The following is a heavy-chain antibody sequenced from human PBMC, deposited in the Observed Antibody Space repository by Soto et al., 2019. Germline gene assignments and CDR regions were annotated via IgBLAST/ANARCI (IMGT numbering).Heavy chain of an antibody. Sequence: QVQLVQSGPQVKKPGSSVKVSCTASGGTFGRYTISWVRQAPGQGLEWMGGILPVLGNTNVAQRFQDRLTFTADESTSTAYLELSSLRPEDTAVYYWARGSVVLTGTNAAFAHWGQGILVTVSS. D-gene: IGHD3-9*01. J-gene: IGHJ4*02. V-gene: IGHV1-69*16. CDR2: ILPVLGNT. CDR3: ARGSVVLTGTNAAFAH. CDR1: GGTFGRYT.